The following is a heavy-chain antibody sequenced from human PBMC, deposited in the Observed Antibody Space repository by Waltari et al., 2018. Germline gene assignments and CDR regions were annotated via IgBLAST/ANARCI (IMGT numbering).Heavy chain of an antibody. CDR1: GFTFSDYW. J-gene: IGHJ4*02. Sequence: EVRLVESGGGLVQPGGSLSLSCAASGFTFSDYWMSWVRQAPGQGLEWVANIKQDGSEKYQVDPVKGRFTISRDNAKNSLYLQMNSLRAEDTAVYFCARGGSWAIDYWGQGTLVTVSS. CDR2: IKQDGSEK. D-gene: IGHD3-16*01. V-gene: IGHV3-7*01. CDR3: ARGGSWAIDY.